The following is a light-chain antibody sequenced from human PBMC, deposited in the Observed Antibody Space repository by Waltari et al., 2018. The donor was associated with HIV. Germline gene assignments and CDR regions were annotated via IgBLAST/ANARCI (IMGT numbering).Light chain of an antibody. V-gene: IGLV3-21*02. CDR3: HVWDSFSDHRV. Sequence: SYVLTQPPSVSVAPGQTARISCEGDNIGSKSVHWYQQKPGQAPVLVVYYDTDRPSGIPELFSGSNSGNTATLIISGVEAGDEADYYSHVWDSFSDHRVFGGGTELTVL. CDR1: NIGSKS. J-gene: IGLJ2*01. CDR2: YDT.